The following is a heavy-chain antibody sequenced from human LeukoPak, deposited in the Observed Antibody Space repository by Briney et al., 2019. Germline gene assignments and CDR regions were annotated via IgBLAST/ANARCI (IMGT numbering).Heavy chain of an antibody. Sequence: SETLSLTCTVSGGSISSYYWSWIRRPAGKGLEWIGRVYSSGSPNYNPALESRVTISVDTSKNQFSLRLRSVTAADTAVYYCAREFRTTWNNFDFWGQGTLVTVSA. V-gene: IGHV4-4*07. CDR3: AREFRTTWNNFDF. D-gene: IGHD1/OR15-1a*01. CDR2: VYSSGSP. CDR1: GGSISSYY. J-gene: IGHJ4*02.